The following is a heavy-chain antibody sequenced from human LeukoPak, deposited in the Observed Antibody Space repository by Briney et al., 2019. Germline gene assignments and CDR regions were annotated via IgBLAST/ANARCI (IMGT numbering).Heavy chain of an antibody. CDR1: GYTFTNYA. D-gene: IGHD3-3*01. CDR3: ARDAPIRWDDGYFDY. J-gene: IGHJ4*02. CDR2: INTNTGNP. V-gene: IGHV7-4-1*02. Sequence: EASVKVSCKASGYTFTNYAMNWVRQAPGQGLEWMGWINTNTGNPTYAQGFTGRFVFSLDTSVSTAYLQISSPKAEDTAVYYCARDAPIRWDDGYFDYWGQGTQVTVSS.